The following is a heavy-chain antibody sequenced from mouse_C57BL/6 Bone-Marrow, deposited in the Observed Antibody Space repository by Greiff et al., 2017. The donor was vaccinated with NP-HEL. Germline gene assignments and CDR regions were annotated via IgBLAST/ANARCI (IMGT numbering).Heavy chain of an antibody. Sequence: EVKVVESGGGLVQPGGSLKLSCAASGFTFSDYYMYWVRQTPEKRLEWVAYISNGGGSTYYPDTVKGRFTISRDNAKNTLYLQMSRLKSEDTAMYYCARSGGPWAMDYWGQGTSVTVSS. CDR1: GFTFSDYY. CDR2: ISNGGGST. D-gene: IGHD1-3*01. J-gene: IGHJ4*01. V-gene: IGHV5-12*01. CDR3: ARSGGPWAMDY.